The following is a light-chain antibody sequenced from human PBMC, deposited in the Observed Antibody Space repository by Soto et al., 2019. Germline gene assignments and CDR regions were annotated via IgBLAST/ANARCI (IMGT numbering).Light chain of an antibody. CDR2: SNN. CDR1: SSNIGSNT. Sequence: VLTQPPSASGTPGQRVTISCSGSSSNIGSNTVNWYQQLPGTAPKLLIYSNNQRPSGVPDRFSGSKSGTSASLAISGLQSEDEDDYYCAAWDDSLNGMLFGGGTQLTVL. CDR3: AAWDDSLNGML. J-gene: IGLJ2*01. V-gene: IGLV1-44*01.